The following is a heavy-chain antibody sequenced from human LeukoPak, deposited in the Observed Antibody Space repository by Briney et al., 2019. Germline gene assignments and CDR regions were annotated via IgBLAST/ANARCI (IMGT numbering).Heavy chain of an antibody. CDR2: ISSSGNTI. J-gene: IGHJ4*02. CDR1: GFTFSDYY. Sequence: GGSLRLSCAASGFTFSDYYMNWIRQAPGKGLEWVSYISSSGNTIYYADSVKGRFTISRDNAKNSLYLQMNSLRAEDTAMYYCARDYWDYWGQGTLVTVSS. CDR3: ARDYWDY. V-gene: IGHV3-11*01. D-gene: IGHD2-8*02.